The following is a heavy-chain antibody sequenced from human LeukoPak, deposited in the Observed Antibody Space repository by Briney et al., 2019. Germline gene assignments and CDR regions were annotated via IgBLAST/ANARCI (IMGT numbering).Heavy chain of an antibody. D-gene: IGHD2-2*01. CDR1: GFTLSSYA. V-gene: IGHV3-23*01. J-gene: IGHJ5*01. CDR3: AKDRHAPGRYCSSTSCFPFDS. Sequence: PGGSLRLSCVVSGFTLSSYAMSWVRPAPGKGLEWVSGISGRGGSTYYADSVKGRFTISRDNTKNTLYLQMNSLRAEDTAVYYCAKDRHAPGRYCSSTSCFPFDSWGQGTLVTVSS. CDR2: ISGRGGST.